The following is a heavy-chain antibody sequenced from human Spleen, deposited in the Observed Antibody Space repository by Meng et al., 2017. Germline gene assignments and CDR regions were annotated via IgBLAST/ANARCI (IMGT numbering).Heavy chain of an antibody. CDR3: ARGVPSNTMTVVVFLDY. CDR2: ISAYNANT. V-gene: IGHV1-18*01. D-gene: IGHD3-22*01. J-gene: IGHJ4*02. Sequence: GESLKISCAASGYTFTTYDVNWVRLAPGQGLEWMGWISAYNANTNYAQKLQGRVTMTTDTSTSTAYMELRNLRSDDTAVYYCARGVPSNTMTVVVFLDYWGQGTLVTVSS. CDR1: GYTFTTYD.